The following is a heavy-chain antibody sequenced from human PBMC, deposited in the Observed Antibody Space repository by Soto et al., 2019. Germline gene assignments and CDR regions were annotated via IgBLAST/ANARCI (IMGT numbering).Heavy chain of an antibody. Sequence: ETLSLTCTVSGGSVSNSNYYWGWIRQSPGKGLEWIGSVYYRGRGYSKSSVKSRVTISVDTSKNQFSLNLNSVTASDTAVYYCVSQRTSVLTQAYFDYWGPGALVTVSS. CDR1: GGSVSNSNYY. CDR3: VSQRTSVLTQAYFDY. D-gene: IGHD2-8*01. CDR2: VYYRGRG. V-gene: IGHV4-39*01. J-gene: IGHJ4*02.